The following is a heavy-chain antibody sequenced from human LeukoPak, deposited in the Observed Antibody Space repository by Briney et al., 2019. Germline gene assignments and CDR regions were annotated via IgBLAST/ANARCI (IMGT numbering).Heavy chain of an antibody. CDR3: ARAKYYDFWSGSGVYYYYGMDV. J-gene: IGHJ6*02. Sequence: SVTVSFKASGGTFSIYAISWVRQAPGQGLEWMGGIIPIFGTANYAQKFQGRVTITADESTSTAYMELSSLRSEDTAVYYCARAKYYDFWSGSGVYYYYGMDVWGQGTTVTVSS. D-gene: IGHD3-3*01. CDR1: GGTFSIYA. V-gene: IGHV1-69*13. CDR2: IIPIFGTA.